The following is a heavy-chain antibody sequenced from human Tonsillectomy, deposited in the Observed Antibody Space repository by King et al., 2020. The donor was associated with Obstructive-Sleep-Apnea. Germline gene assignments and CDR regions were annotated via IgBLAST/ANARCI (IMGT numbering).Heavy chain of an antibody. CDR1: GFTFSNAW. Sequence: VQLVESGGGLVKPGGSLRLSCAASGFTFSNAWMSWVRQAPGKGLEWVGRIKSKTDGGTTDYAAPVKGRFTISRDDSKNTLYLQMNSLKTEDTAVYYCTTENYDYWSSNYYGMDVWGQGTTVTVSS. V-gene: IGHV3-15*01. CDR3: TTENYDYWSSNYYGMDV. J-gene: IGHJ6*02. CDR2: IKSKTDGGTT. D-gene: IGHD3-3*01.